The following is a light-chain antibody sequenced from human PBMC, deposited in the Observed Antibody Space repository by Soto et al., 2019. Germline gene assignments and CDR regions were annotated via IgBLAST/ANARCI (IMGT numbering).Light chain of an antibody. CDR2: GAS. V-gene: IGKV1-5*01. CDR3: QQYNTYSVT. CDR1: QNIVNC. Sequence: DIQMTQSPSTLSPSVGDRVTITCRASQNIVNCLAWYQQKPGKAPKILIYGASTLERGVPSRFSGSGSGTEFTLTITNLQPDDFATYYCQQYNTYSVTFGQGTRLEIK. J-gene: IGKJ5*01.